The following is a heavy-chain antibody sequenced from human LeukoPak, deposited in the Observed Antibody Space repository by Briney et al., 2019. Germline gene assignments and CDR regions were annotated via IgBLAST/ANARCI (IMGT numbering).Heavy chain of an antibody. CDR2: IKQDGSDK. CDR3: AREKGNYDGYYNYYMDV. Sequence: AGGSLRLSCAASGFTFSNYWINWVRQAPGKGLEWVANIKQDGSDKYYVDSVKGRFTISRDNAKNSLYLQMNSLRADDTAVYYCAREKGNYDGYYNYYMDVWGKGTTVTVSS. V-gene: IGHV3-7*01. D-gene: IGHD4-11*01. CDR1: GFTFSNYW. J-gene: IGHJ6*03.